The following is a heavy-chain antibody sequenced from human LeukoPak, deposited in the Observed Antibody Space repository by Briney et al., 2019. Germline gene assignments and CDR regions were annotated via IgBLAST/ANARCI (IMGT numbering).Heavy chain of an antibody. CDR3: AREYDYVWGTNRGPFDY. Sequence: NSSETLSLTCTVSGGSISSSSYYWGWIRQPPGKGLEWIGSIYYSGSTYYNPSLKSRVAISVDTSKNQFSLKLSSVTAADTAVYYCAREYDYVWGTNRGPFDYWGQGTLVTVSS. CDR1: GGSISSSSYY. V-gene: IGHV4-39*02. J-gene: IGHJ4*02. CDR2: IYYSGST. D-gene: IGHD3-16*01.